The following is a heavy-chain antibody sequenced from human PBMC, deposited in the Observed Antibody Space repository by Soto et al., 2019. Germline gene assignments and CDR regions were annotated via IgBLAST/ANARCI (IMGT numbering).Heavy chain of an antibody. V-gene: IGHV1-46*01. CDR1: GYTFTSYY. CDR2: INPSGGST. J-gene: IGHJ6*02. D-gene: IGHD3-3*01. Sequence: EASVKVSCKASGYTFTSYYMHWVRQAPGQGLEWMGIINPSGGSTSYAQKFQGRVTMTRDTSTSTVYMELSSLRSEDTAVYYCGRDMSFGVVITYYYYYGMDVWGQGTTVTVSS. CDR3: GRDMSFGVVITYYYYYGMDV.